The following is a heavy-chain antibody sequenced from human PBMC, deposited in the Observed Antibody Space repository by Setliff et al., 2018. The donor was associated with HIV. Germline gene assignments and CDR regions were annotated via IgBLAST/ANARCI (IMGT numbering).Heavy chain of an antibody. V-gene: IGHV3-7*03. D-gene: IGHD3-16*01. CDR2: IKQDGSQK. CDR3: AKEAIYVGYVDY. J-gene: IGHJ4*02. Sequence: LRLSCAASGFTFDDYGMSWVRQAPGKGLEWVANIKQDGSQKFYVDSVKGRFTISRDNAKNSVYLQMNSLRVEDTAVYYWAKEAIYVGYVDYWGQGTLVTVSS. CDR1: GFTFDDYG.